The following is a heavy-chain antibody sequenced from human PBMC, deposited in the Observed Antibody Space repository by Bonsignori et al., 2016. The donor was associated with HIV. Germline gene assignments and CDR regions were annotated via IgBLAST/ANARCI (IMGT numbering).Heavy chain of an antibody. Sequence: QVQLQQWGPGLLKPSETLSLSCAVKGGSFSGHYSSWIRQSPGKGLEWIGHIHRDGVTTYNASLKSRVTMSIDTSKNQFSLKLNSVTAVDTGVYYCTRGSEIIWLQFYWGQGIPGHRLL. D-gene: IGHD5-24*01. J-gene: IGHJ4*02. CDR1: GGSFSGHY. CDR2: IHRDGVT. CDR3: TRGSEIIWLQFY. V-gene: IGHV4-34*02.